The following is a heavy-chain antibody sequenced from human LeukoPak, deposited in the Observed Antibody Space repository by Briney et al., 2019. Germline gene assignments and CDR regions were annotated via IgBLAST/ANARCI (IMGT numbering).Heavy chain of an antibody. Sequence: PGGSLRLSCAASGFTFNNAWMSWVRQAPGKGLEWVASINQGGSETYYVESVKGRFAISRDNAMNSFFLQMNSLRAEDTALYYCARLKGDRTIYDYWGQGTLVTVSS. V-gene: IGHV3-7*01. J-gene: IGHJ4*02. CDR1: GFTFNNAW. CDR2: INQGGSET. CDR3: ARLKGDRTIYDY. D-gene: IGHD2-21*01.